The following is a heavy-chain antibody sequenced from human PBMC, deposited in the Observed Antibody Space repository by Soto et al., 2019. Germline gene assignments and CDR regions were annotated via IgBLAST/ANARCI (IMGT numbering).Heavy chain of an antibody. Sequence: GGSLRLSCAASGFTFSDYYMSWIRQAPGKGLEWVSYISSSGSTIYYADSVKGRFTISRDNAKNSRYLQMNSLRAEDTAVYYCARDRCSGGSCYGESDYYYMDVWGKGTTVTVSS. V-gene: IGHV3-11*01. D-gene: IGHD2-15*01. CDR3: ARDRCSGGSCYGESDYYYMDV. CDR1: GFTFSDYY. J-gene: IGHJ6*03. CDR2: ISSSGSTI.